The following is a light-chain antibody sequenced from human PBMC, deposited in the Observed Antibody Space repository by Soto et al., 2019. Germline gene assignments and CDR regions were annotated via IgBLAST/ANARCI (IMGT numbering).Light chain of an antibody. CDR3: SSFAPSYRVI. Sequence: QSALTQPRSVSGSPGLSVTISCFGTSSDIGSYNAVSWYQQHPGKAPKLIIFDVFERPSGVPDRFSGSKSGNSASLTISGLQAEDESDYYCSSFAPSYRVIFGGGTQLTVL. J-gene: IGLJ2*01. CDR2: DVF. CDR1: SSDIGSYNA. V-gene: IGLV2-11*01.